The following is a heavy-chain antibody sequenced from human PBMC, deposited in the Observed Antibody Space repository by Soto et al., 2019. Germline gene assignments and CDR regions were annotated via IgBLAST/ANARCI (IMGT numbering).Heavy chain of an antibody. CDR3: ARSPRAELGLDY. CDR1: RYTFTSYY. J-gene: IGHJ4*02. V-gene: IGHV1-46*01. Sequence: SSVKVSCNASRYTFTSYYMHWVPQAPGQGLEWMGIINPSGGSTSYAQKFQGRVTMTRDTSTSTVYMELSSLRSEDTAVYYCARSPRAELGLDYWGQGTLVTVSS. CDR2: INPSGGST. D-gene: IGHD6-13*01.